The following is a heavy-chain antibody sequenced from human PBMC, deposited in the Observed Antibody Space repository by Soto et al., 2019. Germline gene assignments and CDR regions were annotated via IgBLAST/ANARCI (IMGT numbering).Heavy chain of an antibody. CDR1: GFTVSSNY. Sequence: EVQVVESGGGLVQPGGCLRLSCAASGFTVSSNYMTWVRQAPGKGLEWVSVIYSDGSTYYADAVKGRFTISRHTSQNPLYLPMNSLRAEGPAVSYRARGGYNRHWPLRLNRFDPWGKGTLVTVPS. D-gene: IGHD6-13*01. CDR3: ARGGYNRHWPLRLNRFDP. J-gene: IGHJ5*02. CDR2: IYSDGST. V-gene: IGHV3-53*04.